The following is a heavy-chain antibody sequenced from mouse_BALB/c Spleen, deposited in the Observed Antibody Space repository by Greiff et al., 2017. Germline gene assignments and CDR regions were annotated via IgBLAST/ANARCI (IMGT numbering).Heavy chain of an antibody. Sequence: EVQLVESGGGLVQPKGSLKLSCAASGFTFNTYAMHWVCQAPGKGLEWVARIRSKSNNYATYYADSVKDRFTISRDDSQSMLYLQMNNLKTEDTAMYYCVREYYYGSSWYFDVWGAGTTVTVSS. CDR1: GFTFNTYA. D-gene: IGHD1-1*01. V-gene: IGHV10-3*03. CDR3: VREYYYGSSWYFDV. CDR2: IRSKSNNYAT. J-gene: IGHJ1*01.